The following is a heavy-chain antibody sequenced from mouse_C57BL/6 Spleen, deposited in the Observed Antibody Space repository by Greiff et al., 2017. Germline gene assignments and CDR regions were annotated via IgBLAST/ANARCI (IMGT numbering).Heavy chain of an antibody. D-gene: IGHD1-1*01. Sequence: VQLQQSGPELVKPGASVKISCKASGYSFTSYYIHWVKQRPGQGLEWIGWIYPGSGNTKYNEKFKGKATLTADTSSSTAYMQLSSLTSEDSAVYYCARDGSSYDWYFDVWGTGTTVTVSS. CDR3: ARDGSSYDWYFDV. J-gene: IGHJ1*03. V-gene: IGHV1-66*01. CDR2: IYPGSGNT. CDR1: GYSFTSYY.